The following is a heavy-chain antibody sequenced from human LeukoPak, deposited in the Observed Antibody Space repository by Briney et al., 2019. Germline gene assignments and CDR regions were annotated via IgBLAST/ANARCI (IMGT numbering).Heavy chain of an antibody. V-gene: IGHV4-4*07. CDR2: FYTSGTT. J-gene: IGHJ4*02. D-gene: IGHD3-3*01. CDR3: ARPGNYDFWSPYED. Sequence: SETLSLTCPVSGGSLSTYSWGWIRQADGKRLEWIGCFYTSGTTNYNPSLKSRVAMSVDTSKNQFSLRLSSVTAADTAVYYCARPGNYDFWSPYEDWGQGSLVTVSS. CDR1: GGSLSTYS.